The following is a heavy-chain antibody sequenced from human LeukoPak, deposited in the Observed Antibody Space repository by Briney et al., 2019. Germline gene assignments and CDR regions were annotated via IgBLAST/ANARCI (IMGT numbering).Heavy chain of an antibody. D-gene: IGHD3-10*01. CDR3: ARGYSGSYPYFDY. CDR2: ISSSSSTI. V-gene: IGHV3-48*04. J-gene: IGHJ4*02. CDR1: GFTFSSYS. Sequence: GGSLRLSCAASGFTFSSYSMNWVRQAPGKGLEWVSYISSSSSTIYYADSVKGRFTISRDNAKNSLYLQMNSLRAEDTAVYYCARGYSGSYPYFDYWGQGTLVTVSS.